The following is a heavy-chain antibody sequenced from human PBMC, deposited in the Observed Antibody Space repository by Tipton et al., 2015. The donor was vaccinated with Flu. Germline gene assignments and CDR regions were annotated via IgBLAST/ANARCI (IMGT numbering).Heavy chain of an antibody. Sequence: LVKPSETLSLTCAVYGGSFSGYYWSWIRQPPGKGLEWIGEINHSGSTNYNPSLKSRVTISVDTSKNQFSLKLSSVTAADTAVYYCARNRGGYVDYWGQGTLVTVSS. CDR1: GGSFSGYY. J-gene: IGHJ4*02. V-gene: IGHV4-34*01. CDR2: INHSGST. D-gene: IGHD3-22*01. CDR3: ARNRGGYVDY.